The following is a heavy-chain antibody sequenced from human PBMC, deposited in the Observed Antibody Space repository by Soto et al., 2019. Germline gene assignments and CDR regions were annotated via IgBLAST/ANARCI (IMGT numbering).Heavy chain of an antibody. V-gene: IGHV3-30*18. CDR1: GFTFNIYG. Sequence: PGGSLRLSCAVSGFTFNIYGMHWVCHAPDKGLEWVALISYDGSNQYYADSVKGRFTIFRDNSKNTLFLQMNSLRADDTAVYYCAKDQASGQGSFDSWGQGTLVTVSS. CDR2: ISYDGSNQ. CDR3: AKDQASGQGSFDS. J-gene: IGHJ4*02.